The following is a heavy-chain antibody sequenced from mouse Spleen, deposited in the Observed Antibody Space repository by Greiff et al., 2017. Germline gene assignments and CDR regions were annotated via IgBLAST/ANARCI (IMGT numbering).Heavy chain of an antibody. J-gene: IGHJ2*01. CDR1: GYTFTSYY. CDR2: IDPENGDT. Sequence: VQLQQSGAELVKPGASVKLSCKASGYTFTSYYMHWVKQRPEQGLEWIGWIDPENGDTEYAPKFQGKATMTADTSSNTAYLQLSSLTSEDTAVYYCNAAYYGNFDYWGQGTTLTVSS. D-gene: IGHD2-10*01. V-gene: IGHV14-4*02. CDR3: NAAYYGNFDY.